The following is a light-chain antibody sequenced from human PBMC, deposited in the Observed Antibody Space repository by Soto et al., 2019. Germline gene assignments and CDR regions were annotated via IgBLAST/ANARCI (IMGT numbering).Light chain of an antibody. V-gene: IGLV2-14*01. J-gene: IGLJ3*02. CDR1: SSDVGGYNY. CDR2: EVS. CDR3: SSYTSSSTRV. Sequence: SALTQPASVSGSPGQTITKSCTGTSSDVGGYNYVSWYQQHPGKAPKLMIYEVSNRPSGVSNRFSGSKSGNTASLTISGLQAEDEADYYCSSYTSSSTRVFGGETKLTVL.